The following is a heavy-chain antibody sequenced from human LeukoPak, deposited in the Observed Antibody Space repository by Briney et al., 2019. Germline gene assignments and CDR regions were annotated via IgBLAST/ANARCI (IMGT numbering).Heavy chain of an antibody. CDR1: GGSFSGYY. CDR2: INHSGST. CDR3: ARGASSTVVVPAAIISSHFDY. V-gene: IGHV4-34*01. Sequence: SETLSLTCAVYGGSFSGYYWSWIRQPPGKGLEWIGEINHSGSTNYNPSLKSRVTISVDTSKNQFSLKLSSVTAADTAVYYCARGASSTVVVPAAIISSHFDYWGQGTLDTVSS. D-gene: IGHD2-2*01. J-gene: IGHJ4*02.